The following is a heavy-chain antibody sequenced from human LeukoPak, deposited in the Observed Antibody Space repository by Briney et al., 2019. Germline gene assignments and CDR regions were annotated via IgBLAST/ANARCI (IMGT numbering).Heavy chain of an antibody. D-gene: IGHD3-10*01. V-gene: IGHV3-15*01. CDR2: IKSKSDGGTT. J-gene: IGHJ3*02. CDR1: GFTFSNAW. CDR3: IRLWFGEFI. Sequence: PGGSLRLSCTASGFTFSNAWMSWVRQAPGKGLEWVGRIKSKSDGGTTDYAAPVKGRFTISRDDSKNTLYLQVNSLKTEDTAVYYCIRLWFGEFIWGQGTMVSVSS.